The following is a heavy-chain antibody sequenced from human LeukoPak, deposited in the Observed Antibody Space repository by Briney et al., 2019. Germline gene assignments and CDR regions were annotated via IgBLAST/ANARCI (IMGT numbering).Heavy chain of an antibody. D-gene: IGHD1-14*01. Sequence: SETLSLTCFISGGSISSYFWSWVRQPAGKGLEWIGRTYTSGTTNYNTSLMSRVTLSLDTSKNQFSLKLTSVTAADTAIYYCARAREPLIYTYYFEYWGQGTLVTVSS. CDR2: TYTSGTT. CDR3: ARAREPLIYTYYFEY. J-gene: IGHJ4*02. CDR1: GGSISSYF. V-gene: IGHV4-4*07.